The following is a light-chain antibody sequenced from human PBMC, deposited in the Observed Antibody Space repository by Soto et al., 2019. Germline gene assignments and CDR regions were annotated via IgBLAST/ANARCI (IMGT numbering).Light chain of an antibody. CDR3: CSYAGSDTMI. J-gene: IGLJ2*01. CDR2: EAS. CDR1: SSNVGSYNL. Sequence: QSVLTQPASVSGSPGQSITISCTGTSSNVGSYNLVSWYQQHPGEAPKLMIYEASKRPSGVSNRFSGSKSGNTASLTISGLQAEDEADYYCCSYAGSDTMIFGGGPKLTVL. V-gene: IGLV2-23*01.